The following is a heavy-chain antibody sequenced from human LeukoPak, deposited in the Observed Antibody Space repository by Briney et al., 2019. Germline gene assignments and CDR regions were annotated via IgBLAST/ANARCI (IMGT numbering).Heavy chain of an antibody. CDR3: AKKIFGVASNYFDY. J-gene: IGHJ4*02. D-gene: IGHD3-3*01. CDR1: GFTFSSYD. CDR2: ISGSGDST. Sequence: GGSLRLSCAASGFTFSSYDMSWVRQAPGKGLEWVSGISGSGDSTYYADSVKGRFTISRDNSKNTLYLQMNSLRAEDTAVYYCAKKIFGVASNYFDYWGQGTLVTVSS. V-gene: IGHV3-23*01.